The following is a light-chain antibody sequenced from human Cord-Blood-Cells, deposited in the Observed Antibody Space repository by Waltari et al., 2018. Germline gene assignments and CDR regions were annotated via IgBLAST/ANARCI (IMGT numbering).Light chain of an antibody. V-gene: IGLV2-23*02. CDR3: CSYAGSSTYV. J-gene: IGLJ1*01. CDR1: SRDVGSYNF. Sequence: QSALTQPASVSGSPGQSITISCTGTSRDVGSYNFVSWYQQHPGKAPKLMIYEVRRRPSGVSNRFSGSKSGNTASLTISGLQAEDEADYYCCSYAGSSTYVFGTGTKVTVL. CDR2: EVR.